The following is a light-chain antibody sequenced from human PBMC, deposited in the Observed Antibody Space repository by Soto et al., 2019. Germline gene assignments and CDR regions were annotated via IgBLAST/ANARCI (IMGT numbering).Light chain of an antibody. V-gene: IGLV1-40*01. J-gene: IGLJ3*02. Sequence: QPVLTQPPSVSGAPGQRVTISCTGGWSNIGAGYEVHWYQHLPGTSPKLLIYGVTNRPSGVPDRFSGSRSGTSASLAITGLQAEDEVDYYCQSFDSSLSNSWVFGGGTKLTVL. CDR2: GVT. CDR1: WSNIGAGYE. CDR3: QSFDSSLSNSWV.